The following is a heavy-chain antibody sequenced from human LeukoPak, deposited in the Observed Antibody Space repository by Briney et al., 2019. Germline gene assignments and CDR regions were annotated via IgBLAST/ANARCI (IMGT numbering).Heavy chain of an antibody. D-gene: IGHD2-15*01. CDR1: GGSISSYY. CDR2: IYYSGST. J-gene: IGHJ1*01. V-gene: IGHV4-59*08. Sequence: SETLSLTRTVSGGSISSYYRSWIRQPPGKGLEWIGYIYYSGSTNYNPSLKSRVTISVDTSKNQFSLKLSSVTAADTAVYYCARVVVVAATAEYFQHWGQGTLVTVSS. CDR3: ARVVVVAATAEYFQH.